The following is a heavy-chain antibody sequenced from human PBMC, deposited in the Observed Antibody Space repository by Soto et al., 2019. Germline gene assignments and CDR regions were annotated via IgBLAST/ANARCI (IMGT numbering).Heavy chain of an antibody. D-gene: IGHD2-15*01. Sequence: ASVKVSCKASGYTFTNYGISWVRQAPGQGLEWMGWISAYNGNTNYAQKFQGRVTMATDTSTSTAYMELRSLRSDDTAVYYCAREGRIRDYGMDVWGQGTTVTVSS. CDR1: GYTFTNYG. CDR2: ISAYNGNT. V-gene: IGHV1-18*04. J-gene: IGHJ6*02. CDR3: AREGRIRDYGMDV.